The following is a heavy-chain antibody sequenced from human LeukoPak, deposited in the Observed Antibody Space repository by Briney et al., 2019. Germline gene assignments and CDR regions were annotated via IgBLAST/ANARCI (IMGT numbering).Heavy chain of an antibody. D-gene: IGHD1-14*01. CDR3: ARTPDGADY. CDR1: GFTFSTYA. V-gene: IGHV3-23*01. Sequence: GGSLRLSCGASGFTFSTYAMSWVRQAPGKGLEWVSAIGGSGGSTYYADSVKGRFTISRDNSKNTLYLQMSSLRVEDTAVYYCARTPDGADYWGQGTLVTVSS. CDR2: IGGSGGST. J-gene: IGHJ4*02.